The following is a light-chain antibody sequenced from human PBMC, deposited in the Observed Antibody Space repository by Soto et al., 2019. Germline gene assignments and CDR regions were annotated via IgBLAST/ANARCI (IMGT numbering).Light chain of an antibody. J-gene: IGKJ3*01. CDR2: AAS. V-gene: IGKV1-6*02. CDR3: LQDNDYPFT. CDR1: QGIRSH. Sequence: AIQMTQSPSSLSASVGDRVTITCRASQGIRSHVAWYQQKPGKAPNLLIYAASSLQSGVPPRFSGSGSGTDFTLTISSLQPEDFATYYCLQDNDYPFTFGPGTKVDIK.